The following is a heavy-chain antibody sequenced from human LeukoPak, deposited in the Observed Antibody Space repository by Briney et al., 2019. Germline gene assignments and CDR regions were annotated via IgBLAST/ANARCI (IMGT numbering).Heavy chain of an antibody. V-gene: IGHV4-59*01. CDR2: IYYSGST. CDR1: GGSISSYY. Sequence: PSETLSLTCTVSGGSISSYYWSWIRQPPGKGLEWIGYIYYSGSTNYNPSLKSRVTISVDTSKNQFSLKLSSVTAADTAEYYCARSSRDTYYYDSSGSDAFDIWGQGTMVTVSS. CDR3: ARSSRDTYYYDSSGSDAFDI. J-gene: IGHJ3*02. D-gene: IGHD3-22*01.